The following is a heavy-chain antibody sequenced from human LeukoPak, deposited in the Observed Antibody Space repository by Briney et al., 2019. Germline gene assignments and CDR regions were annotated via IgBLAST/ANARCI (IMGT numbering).Heavy chain of an antibody. Sequence: GGSLRLSCAASGFTFSSYWMSWVRQAPGKGLEWVANIKQDGSGKYYVDSVKGRFTISRDNAKNSLYLQMNSLRAEDTAVYYCARDTGERSSGVSWFDPWGQGTLVTVSS. D-gene: IGHD3-10*01. J-gene: IGHJ5*02. V-gene: IGHV3-7*01. CDR3: ARDTGERSSGVSWFDP. CDR2: IKQDGSGK. CDR1: GFTFSSYW.